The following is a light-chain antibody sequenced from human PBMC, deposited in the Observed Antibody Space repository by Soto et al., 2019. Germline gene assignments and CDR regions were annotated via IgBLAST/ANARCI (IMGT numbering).Light chain of an antibody. CDR1: SSDFGGYNY. V-gene: IGLV2-11*01. CDR2: DVN. J-gene: IGLJ2*01. CDR3: CSYAVTDVL. Sequence: QSALTQPRSVSGSPGQSVTISCIGTSSDFGGYNYVSWYQQHPGKAPKLMIYDVNKRPSGVPDRFSGSKSGNTASLTISGLQAEDEADYYCCSYAVTDVLFGGGTNLTVL.